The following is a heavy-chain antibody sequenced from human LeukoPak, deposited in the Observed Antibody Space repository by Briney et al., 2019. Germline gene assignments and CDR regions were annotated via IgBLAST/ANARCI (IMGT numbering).Heavy chain of an antibody. CDR2: ISSNGGST. D-gene: IGHD4-23*01. V-gene: IGHV3-64*01. CDR3: ARGTVVTALFDY. Sequence: AGGSLRLSCAASGFAFSSYAMHWVRQAPGKGLEYVSAISSNGGSTYYANSVKGRFTISRDNSKNTLYLQMGSLRAEDMAVYYCARGTVVTALFDYWGQGTLVTVSS. CDR1: GFAFSSYA. J-gene: IGHJ4*02.